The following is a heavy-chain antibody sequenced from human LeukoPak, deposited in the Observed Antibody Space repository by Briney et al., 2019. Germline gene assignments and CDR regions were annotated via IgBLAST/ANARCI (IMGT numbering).Heavy chain of an antibody. CDR2: ISSGSSYI. J-gene: IGHJ4*02. CDR1: GFTFSTYS. CDR3: FGSRAKIPFSFNS. Sequence: PGGSLRLSCAASGFTFSTYSMDWVRQAPGQGLEWVASISSGSSYIYYADSVKGRFTISRDNAKNSLYLQMNSLRAEDTAVYYCFGSRAKIPFSFNSGGKEPLVTVSS. V-gene: IGHV3-21*01. D-gene: IGHD5-24*01.